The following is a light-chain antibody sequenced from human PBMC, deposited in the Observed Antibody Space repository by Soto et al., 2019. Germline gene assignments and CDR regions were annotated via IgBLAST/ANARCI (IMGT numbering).Light chain of an antibody. Sequence: DIQMTQSPSTLSASVGDRVTITCRASQSISSWLAWYQQKPGKAPKLLIYDASSLESGVPSRFSGSGSGTEFTLTISSLQPDDFANYYCQQYNSSSSTFDQGTKVAIK. J-gene: IGKJ1*01. CDR1: QSISSW. V-gene: IGKV1-5*01. CDR3: QQYNSSSST. CDR2: DAS.